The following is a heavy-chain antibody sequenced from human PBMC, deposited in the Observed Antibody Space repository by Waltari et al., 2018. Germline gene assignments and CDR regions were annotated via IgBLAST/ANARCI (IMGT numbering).Heavy chain of an antibody. V-gene: IGHV4-34*01. CDR1: GGSFSGYY. D-gene: IGHD6-13*01. CDR3: ASSPYSSSWFDY. CDR2: INHSGST. J-gene: IGHJ4*02. Sequence: QVQLQQWGAGLLKPSETLSLTCAVYGGSFSGYYWSWIRQPPGKGLEWIGEINHSGSTNYNPSLKSRVTISVDTSKNQFSLKLSSVTAADTAVYYCASSPYSSSWFDYWGQGTLVTVSS.